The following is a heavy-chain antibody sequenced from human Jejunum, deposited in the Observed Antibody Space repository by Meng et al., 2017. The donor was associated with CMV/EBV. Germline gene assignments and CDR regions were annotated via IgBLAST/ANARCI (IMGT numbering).Heavy chain of an antibody. J-gene: IGHJ2*01. CDR1: EFPFNKSN. D-gene: IGHD2/OR15-2a*01. Sequence: ASEFPFNKSNMNWVRQAPGKGLEWVSAITSGGSFIYYADSVRGRFTVSRDNAKNSLELHMNNLRAEDTAVYYCARESVYDGWFFDLWGRGTLVTVSS. CDR2: ITSGGSFI. V-gene: IGHV3-21*01. CDR3: ARESVYDGWFFDL.